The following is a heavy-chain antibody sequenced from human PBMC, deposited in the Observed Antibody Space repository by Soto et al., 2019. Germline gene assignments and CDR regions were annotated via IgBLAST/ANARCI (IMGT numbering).Heavy chain of an antibody. CDR3: ASDSRSFLARGSDRTNYFDY. D-gene: IGHD3-16*02. J-gene: IGHJ4*02. V-gene: IGHV1-18*01. CDR2: ISAYNGKT. CDR1: GYTFTSYG. Sequence: QVQLVQSGAEVKKPGASVKVSCKASGYTFTSYGISWVRQAPGQGLEWMGWISAYNGKTNYAQKLQGRVTMTTDTSTSTAYMELRSLRSDDTAVYYCASDSRSFLARGSDRTNYFDYWGQGTLVTVSS.